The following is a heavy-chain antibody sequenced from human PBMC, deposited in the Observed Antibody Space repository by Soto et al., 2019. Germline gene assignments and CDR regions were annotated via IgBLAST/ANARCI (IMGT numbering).Heavy chain of an antibody. CDR2: IYYSGST. D-gene: IGHD3-10*01. J-gene: IGHJ6*02. V-gene: IGHV4-61*05. CDR3: ARFRGITMVRGVNNYYYGMDV. CDR1: GGSISSSSSY. Sequence: SETLSLTCTVSGGSISSSSSYRGWVRQPPGKGLERIGYIYYSGSTNYNPSLKSRVTISVDTSKNLFSLKLSSVTAADTAVYYCARFRGITMVRGVNNYYYGMDVWGQGTTVT.